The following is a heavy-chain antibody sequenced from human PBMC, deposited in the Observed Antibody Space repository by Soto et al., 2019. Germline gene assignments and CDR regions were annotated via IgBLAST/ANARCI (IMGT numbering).Heavy chain of an antibody. V-gene: IGHV3-11*01. Sequence: PGGSLRLSCAASGFTFSDYYMSWIRQAPGKGLEWVSYISSSGSTIYYADSVKGRFTISRDNAKNSLYLQMNSLRAEDTAVYYCAKEKISTSCCNWFDPWGQGTLVTVSS. CDR3: AKEKISTSCCNWFDP. CDR2: ISSSGSTI. D-gene: IGHD2-2*01. J-gene: IGHJ5*02. CDR1: GFTFSDYY.